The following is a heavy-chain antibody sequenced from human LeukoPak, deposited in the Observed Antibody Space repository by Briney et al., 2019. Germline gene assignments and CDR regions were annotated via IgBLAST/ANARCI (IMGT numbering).Heavy chain of an antibody. CDR3: ARVPRPLAAGTGGVDY. J-gene: IGHJ4*02. D-gene: IGHD6-13*01. V-gene: IGHV4-39*07. CDR1: GGSISSSSYY. Sequence: SETLSLTCAVSGGSISSSSYYWGWIRQPPGKGLEWIGSIYYSGSTYYNPSLKSRVTISVDTSKNQFSLKLSSVTAADTAVYYCARVPRPLAAGTGGVDYWGQGTLVTVSS. CDR2: IYYSGST.